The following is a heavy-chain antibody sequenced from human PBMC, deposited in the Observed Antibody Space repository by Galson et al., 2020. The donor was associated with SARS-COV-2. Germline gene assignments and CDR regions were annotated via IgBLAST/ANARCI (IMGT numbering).Heavy chain of an antibody. D-gene: IGHD1-7*01. Sequence: ASVPVSCKASGYTFTGYYMHWLRQAPGQGLEWMGWINPNSGGTNYAQKLQGWVTMTRDTSISTAYMELSRLSSDDTAVDYCARSRISRIGNYADLDSDAFDIWGQGTMVTVSS. V-gene: IGHV1-2*04. J-gene: IGHJ3*02. CDR1: GYTFTGYY. CDR2: INPNSGGT. CDR3: ARSRISRIGNYADLDSDAFDI.